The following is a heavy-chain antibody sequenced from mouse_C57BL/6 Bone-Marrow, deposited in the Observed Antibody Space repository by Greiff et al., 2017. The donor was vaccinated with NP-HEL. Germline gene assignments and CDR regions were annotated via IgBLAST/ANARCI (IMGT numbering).Heavy chain of an antibody. CDR3: ARRPSYYNGSSPYYFDY. CDR1: GYAFSSSW. Sequence: QVQLQQSGPELVKPGASVKISCKASGYAFSSSWMNWVKQRPGKGLEWIGRIYPGDGDPNYNGKFKGKATLTADKSSSTAYMQLSSLTSEDSAVYFCARRPSYYNGSSPYYFDYWGQGTTLTVSS. CDR2: IYPGDGDP. V-gene: IGHV1-82*01. D-gene: IGHD1-1*01. J-gene: IGHJ2*01.